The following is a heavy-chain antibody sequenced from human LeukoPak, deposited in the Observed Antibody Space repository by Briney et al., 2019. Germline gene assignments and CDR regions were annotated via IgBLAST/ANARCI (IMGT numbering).Heavy chain of an antibody. CDR1: GFTFNSNW. CDR2: IKQDGSEK. CDR3: SRDKYYDRYFDS. D-gene: IGHD3-22*01. J-gene: IGHJ4*02. V-gene: IGHV3-7*01. Sequence: GGSLRLSCAASGFTFNSNWMSWVRQAPGKGLEWVANIKQDGSEKYYVDSVKGRFTISRDNARNSVSLQMNSLRAEDTAVYYCSRDKYYDRYFDSWGQGTLVTVSS.